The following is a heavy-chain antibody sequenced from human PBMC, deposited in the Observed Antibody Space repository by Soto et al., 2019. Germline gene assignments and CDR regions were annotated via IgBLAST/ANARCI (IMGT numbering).Heavy chain of an antibody. J-gene: IGHJ6*02. CDR1: GYTFTSYD. Sequence: ASVKVSCKASGYTFTSYDINWVRQATGQGLEWMGWMNPNSGNTGYAQKFQGRVTMTRNTSMSTAYMELNSLRSEDTAVYYCARGHGESNQGHYYYYGMDVWGQGTTVTVSS. CDR3: ARGHGESNQGHYYYYGMDV. D-gene: IGHD3-10*01. V-gene: IGHV1-8*01. CDR2: MNPNSGNT.